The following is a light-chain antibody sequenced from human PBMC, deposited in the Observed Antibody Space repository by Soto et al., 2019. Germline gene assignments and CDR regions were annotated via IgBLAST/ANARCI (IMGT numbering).Light chain of an antibody. V-gene: IGKV3-20*01. CDR2: GAS. Sequence: EIVSTQSPGTLSLSPGERATLSCRASQSISGTYLAWYQQKPGRAPRILIYGASNRATGIPDRFSGSGSGTDFTLTISRLEPEDFAVYYCQHYGISPPWTFGQGTKVEIK. CDR3: QHYGISPPWT. J-gene: IGKJ1*01. CDR1: QSISGTY.